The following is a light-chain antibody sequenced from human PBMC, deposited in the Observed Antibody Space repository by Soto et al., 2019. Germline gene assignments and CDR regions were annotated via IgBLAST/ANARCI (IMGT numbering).Light chain of an antibody. J-gene: IGKJ1*01. CDR3: QQGDTWPWT. CDR1: QSVTSN. V-gene: IGKV3D-15*01. CDR2: GAS. Sequence: EIVMTQSPDTLSVSPGERATLSCRASQSVTSNLAWYQQKPGQAPRLLIYGASTRATGIPARFSDSGSGTEFTLTISSLQSEDFAVYYWQQGDTWPWTFGQGTKVEI.